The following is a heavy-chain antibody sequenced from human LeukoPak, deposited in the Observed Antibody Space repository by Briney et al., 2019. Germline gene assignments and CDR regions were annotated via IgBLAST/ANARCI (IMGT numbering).Heavy chain of an antibody. CDR2: INAGNGNT. Sequence: ASVKVSCKASGYTFTGYYMHWVRQAPGQRLEWMGWINAGNGNTQYSQKFQGRVTITRDTSASTAYMELNNLRSEDTAVYYCSRGVEDHGIAVAGPGGYWGQGTLVTVSS. J-gene: IGHJ4*02. D-gene: IGHD6-19*01. CDR1: GYTFTGYY. V-gene: IGHV1-3*01. CDR3: SRGVEDHGIAVAGPGGY.